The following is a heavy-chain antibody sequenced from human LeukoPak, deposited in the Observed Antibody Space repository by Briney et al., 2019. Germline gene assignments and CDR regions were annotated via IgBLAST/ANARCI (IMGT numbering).Heavy chain of an antibody. V-gene: IGHV3-23*01. D-gene: IGHD1-26*01. J-gene: IGHJ4*02. CDR1: GFTFSSYA. Sequence: GGSLRLSCAASGFTFSSYALSWVRQAPGKGLEWVSAISGSGGSTYYADSVKGRFTISRDNSKNTLYLQMNSLRAEDTAVYYCARDMSGTYSFDYWGQGTLVTVSS. CDR2: ISGSGGST. CDR3: ARDMSGTYSFDY.